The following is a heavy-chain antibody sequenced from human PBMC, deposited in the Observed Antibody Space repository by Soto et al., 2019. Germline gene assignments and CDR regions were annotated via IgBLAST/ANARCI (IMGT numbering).Heavy chain of an antibody. D-gene: IGHD6-6*01. J-gene: IGHJ6*02. Sequence: QVQLVQSGAEVKKPGSSVKVSCKASGGTFSSYAISWVRQAPGQGLEWLGGIIPIFGTANYAPKFQGRVTITADDSTSTAYMELSSLRSDDTAVYYCARPYSSSSGTGYCRDVWGQGTTVTVSS. CDR3: ARPYSSSSGTGYCRDV. V-gene: IGHV1-69*01. CDR2: IIPIFGTA. CDR1: GGTFSSYA.